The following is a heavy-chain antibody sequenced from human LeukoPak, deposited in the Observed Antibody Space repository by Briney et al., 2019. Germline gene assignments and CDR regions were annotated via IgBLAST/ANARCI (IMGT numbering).Heavy chain of an antibody. CDR1: GFTFSSYA. CDR2: ISSNGGST. Sequence: GGSLRLSCAVSGFTFSSYAMHWVRQAPGKGLEYVSAISSNGGSTYYANSVKGRFTISRDNSKNTLYLQMGSLRAEDMAVYYCARPYYYDSSGYYSYYFDYWGQGTLVTVSS. CDR3: ARPYYYDSSGYYSYYFDY. J-gene: IGHJ4*02. D-gene: IGHD3-22*01. V-gene: IGHV3-64*01.